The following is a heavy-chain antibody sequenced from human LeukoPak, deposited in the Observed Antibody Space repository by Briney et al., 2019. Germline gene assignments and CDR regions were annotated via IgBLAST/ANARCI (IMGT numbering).Heavy chain of an antibody. CDR2: INPTSGAT. V-gene: IGHV1-2*02. D-gene: IGHD5/OR15-5a*01. CDR1: GYSFIGYY. J-gene: IGHJ4*02. CDR3: ARLVGLSTTASY. Sequence: ASVKVSCKASGYSFIGYYLHWVRQAPGQGLEWMGWINPTSGATNYAQKFQDRVTKTRDTSINTAYMELGRLRSDDTAVYYCARLVGLSTTASYWGQGTLVIVSS.